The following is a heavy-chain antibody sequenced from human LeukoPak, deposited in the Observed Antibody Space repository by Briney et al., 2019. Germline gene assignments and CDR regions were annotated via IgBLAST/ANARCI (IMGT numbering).Heavy chain of an antibody. D-gene: IGHD1-26*01. J-gene: IGHJ6*01. CDR3: ARGVGATAGMDV. Sequence: ASVKASCKASGYTFTSYDINWVRQATGQGLEWMGWMNPNSGNTGYAQKFQGRVTMTRNTSISTAYMELSSLRSEDTAVYYCARGVGATAGMDVWGQGTTVTVSS. CDR1: GYTFTSYD. CDR2: MNPNSGNT. V-gene: IGHV1-8*01.